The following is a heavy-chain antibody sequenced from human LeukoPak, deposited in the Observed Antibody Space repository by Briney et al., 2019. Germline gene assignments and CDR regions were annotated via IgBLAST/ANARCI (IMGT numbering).Heavy chain of an antibody. J-gene: IGHJ4*02. CDR1: GASISSGSYY. CDR2: IYYSGST. Sequence: SQTLSLTCSVSGASISSGSYYWTWIRQPPGKGLEWIGYIYYSGSTNYNPSLKSRVTISVDTSKNQCSLKLSSVTAADTAVYYCARVESSGQSTYYFDYWGQGTLVTVSS. D-gene: IGHD6-19*01. CDR3: ARVESSGQSTYYFDY. V-gene: IGHV4-61*01.